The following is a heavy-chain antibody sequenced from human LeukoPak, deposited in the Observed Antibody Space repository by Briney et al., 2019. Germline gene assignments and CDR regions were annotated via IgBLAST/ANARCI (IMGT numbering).Heavy chain of an antibody. CDR2: MNQGGGA. D-gene: IGHD1-26*01. CDR3: ARGSIVGWFDP. Sequence: NPSETLSLTCAVDGASLSGFFWNWIRQSPGKGLEWIGEMNQGGGARFNPSLESRVIIAVDTSKNQFTLKVNSVTDADTAVYYCARGSIVGWFDPWGQGTLVTVSS. CDR1: GASLSGFF. V-gene: IGHV4-34*01. J-gene: IGHJ5*02.